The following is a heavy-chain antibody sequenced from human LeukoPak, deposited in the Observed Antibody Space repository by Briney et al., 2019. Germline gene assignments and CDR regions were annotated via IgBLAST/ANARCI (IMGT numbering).Heavy chain of an antibody. CDR2: INHSGST. D-gene: IGHD6-13*01. CDR1: GGSISSYY. Sequence: SETLSLTCTVSGGSISSYYWSWIRQPPGKGLEWIGEINHSGSTNYDPSLKSRVTISVDTSKNQFSLKLSSVTAADTAVYYCAISSSWSYYYYYMDVWGKGTTVTISS. CDR3: AISSSWSYYYYYMDV. V-gene: IGHV4-34*01. J-gene: IGHJ6*03.